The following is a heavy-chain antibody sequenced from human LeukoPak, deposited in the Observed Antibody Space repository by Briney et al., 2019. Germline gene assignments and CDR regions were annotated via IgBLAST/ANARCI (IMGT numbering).Heavy chain of an antibody. V-gene: IGHV1-2*02. CDR3: AKESRGWYFDY. D-gene: IGHD6-19*01. J-gene: IGHJ4*02. CDR2: INPDSGGT. CDR1: GYTFTRYY. Sequence: GASVKVSCKASGYTFTRYYIHWVRQAPGQGLEWMGWINPDSGGTNFAQKFQGRVTVSRDTSISTAYMELSRLRSDDTAVYYCAKESRGWYFDYWGQGTLVTVSS.